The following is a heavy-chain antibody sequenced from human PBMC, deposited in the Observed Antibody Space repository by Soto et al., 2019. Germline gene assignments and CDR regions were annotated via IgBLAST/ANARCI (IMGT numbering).Heavy chain of an antibody. CDR3: ARDRYDFWSGLSPAYYYYGMDV. J-gene: IGHJ6*02. V-gene: IGHV4-4*02. Sequence: SETLSLTCAVSGGSIISSNWWSWVRHPPGKGLEWIGEIYHSGSTNYSPSLKSRVTISVDKSKNQFSLKLSSVTAADTAVYYCARDRYDFWSGLSPAYYYYGMDVWGQGTTVTVSS. CDR1: GGSIISSNW. CDR2: IYHSGST. D-gene: IGHD3-3*01.